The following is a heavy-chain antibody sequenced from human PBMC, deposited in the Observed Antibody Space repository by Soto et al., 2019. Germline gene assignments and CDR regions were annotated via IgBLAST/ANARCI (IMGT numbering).Heavy chain of an antibody. D-gene: IGHD3-3*01. CDR2: IREGGSDK. Sequence: EVQLVDSGGGLVQPGGSLRLSCAASGFSFASSDMIWVRQAPGKGLEWVATIREGGSDKYYLDSVRGRFTVSRDDAKRSLYLQLSSLSAEDTAIYYCARARFRGMDVWGQGTTVTVS. V-gene: IGHV3-7*03. J-gene: IGHJ6*02. CDR3: ARARFRGMDV. CDR1: GFSFASSD.